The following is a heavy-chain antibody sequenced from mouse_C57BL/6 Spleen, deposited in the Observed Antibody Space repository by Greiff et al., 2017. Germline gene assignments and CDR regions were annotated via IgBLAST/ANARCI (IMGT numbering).Heavy chain of an antibody. Sequence: EVNLVESEGGLVQPGSSMKLSCTASGFTFSAYYMAWVRQVPEKSLEWVANIHYDGSSTYYLDSLKGRFIISRDNAKDILYLQMSSLKSVDTATYYCASGPWFAYWGQGNLVTVSA. CDR3: ASGPWFAY. J-gene: IGHJ3*01. CDR2: IHYDGSST. V-gene: IGHV5-16*01. CDR1: GFTFSAYY.